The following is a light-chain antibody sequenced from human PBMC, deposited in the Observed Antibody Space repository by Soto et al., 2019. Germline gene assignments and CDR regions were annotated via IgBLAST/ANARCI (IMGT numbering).Light chain of an antibody. CDR3: QQYNGN. CDR2: DAS. J-gene: IGKJ3*01. Sequence: DTQMAQSPSTLSASVVDRVTITCRASQNINNWLAWYQQKAGRAPKLVIYDASRLESGVPPRFSGSGSGTEFTLTISSLQPDDFATYYCQQYNGNFGPGTKVDMK. CDR1: QNINNW. V-gene: IGKV1-5*01.